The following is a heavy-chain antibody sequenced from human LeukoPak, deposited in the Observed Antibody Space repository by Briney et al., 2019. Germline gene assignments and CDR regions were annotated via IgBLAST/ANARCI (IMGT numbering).Heavy chain of an antibody. V-gene: IGHV3-21*01. CDR2: ISSSSSDI. CDR1: GFTFSTYN. J-gene: IGHJ5*02. D-gene: IGHD2-15*01. Sequence: GGSLRLSCAASGFTFSTYNMNWVRQAPGKGLEWVSSISSSSSDIYYADSMKGRFTISRDNAKNSVYLQMNSLRAEDTAVYFCARHLTFYCSGDSCYRYNGWFDPWGQGTLVTVSS. CDR3: ARHLTFYCSGDSCYRYNGWFDP.